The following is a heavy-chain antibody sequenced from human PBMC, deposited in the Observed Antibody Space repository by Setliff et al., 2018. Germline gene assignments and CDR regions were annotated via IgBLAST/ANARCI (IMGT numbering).Heavy chain of an antibody. CDR2: MYHSGST. V-gene: IGHV4-38-2*01. J-gene: IGHJ6*03. D-gene: IGHD3-3*01. Sequence: SETLSLTCAVSGYSISSGYYWGWIRQPPGKGLEWIGSMYHSGSTYYNPSLKSRVTISVDTSKNQFSLKLNYVTAADTAVYYCARVVDFWSGYLDYYYYYMDVWGKGTTVTVSS. CDR3: ARVVDFWSGYLDYYYYYMDV. CDR1: GYSISSGYY.